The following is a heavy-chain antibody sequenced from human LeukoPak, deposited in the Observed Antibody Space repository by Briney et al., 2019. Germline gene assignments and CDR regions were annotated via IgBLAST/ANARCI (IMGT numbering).Heavy chain of an antibody. CDR3: ARQEGSSWYEFVYYYYMDV. V-gene: IGHV3-7*01. CDR1: GFTFEDFG. CDR2: IKQDGSEK. D-gene: IGHD6-13*01. J-gene: IGHJ6*03. Sequence: PGGSLRLSCAASGFTFEDFGMHWVRQAPGKGLEWVANIKQDGSEKYYVDSVKGRFTISRDNAKNSLYLQMNSLRAEDTAVYYCARQEGSSWYEFVYYYYMDVWGKGTTVTVSS.